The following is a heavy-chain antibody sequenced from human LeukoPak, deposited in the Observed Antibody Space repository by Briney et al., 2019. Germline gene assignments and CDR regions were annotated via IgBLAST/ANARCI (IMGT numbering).Heavy chain of an antibody. J-gene: IGHJ5*02. Sequence: SQTLSLTCASSGDSVSSNSVTWNWIRQSPSRGLEWLGRTYYRSTWYNDYAVSVRGRITVNPDTSKNQFSLHLNSVTPEDTAVYYCARRLTQYDCFDPWGQGILVTVSS. D-gene: IGHD2-2*01. V-gene: IGHV6-1*01. CDR1: GDSVSSNSVT. CDR3: ARRLTQYDCFDP. CDR2: TYYRSTWYN.